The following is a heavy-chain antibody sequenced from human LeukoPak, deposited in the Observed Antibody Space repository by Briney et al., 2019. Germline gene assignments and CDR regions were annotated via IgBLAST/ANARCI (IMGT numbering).Heavy chain of an antibody. V-gene: IGHV1-2*02. CDR3: ARRADYGGRYYGMDV. CDR1: GYTFSDYY. CDR2: INTNSGGT. Sequence: ASVKVSCKASGYTFSDYYIHWVRQAPGQGLEWMGWINTNSGGTNSEQKFQGRVTITSDTSITTAYVELSSLTSDDTAVYYCARRADYGGRYYGMDVWGQGTTVTVSS. J-gene: IGHJ6*02. D-gene: IGHD4-23*01.